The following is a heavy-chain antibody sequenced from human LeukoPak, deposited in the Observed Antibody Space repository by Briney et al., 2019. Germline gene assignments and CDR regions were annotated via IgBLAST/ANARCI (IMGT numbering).Heavy chain of an antibody. J-gene: IGHJ4*02. D-gene: IGHD2-15*01. CDR2: INHSGST. CDR1: GGSFSGYY. V-gene: IGHV4-34*01. Sequence: PSETLSLTCAVYGGSFSGYYWSWIRQPRGKGLEWIGEINHSGSTNYNPSLKSRVTISVDTSKNQFSLKLSSVTAADTAVYYCARYGLAARVDYWGQGTLVTVSS. CDR3: ARYGLAARVDY.